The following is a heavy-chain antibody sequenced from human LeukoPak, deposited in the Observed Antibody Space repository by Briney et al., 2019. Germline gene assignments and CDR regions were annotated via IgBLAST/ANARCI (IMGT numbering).Heavy chain of an antibody. CDR2: VYYSGST. CDR1: GGSISTYY. Sequence: SETLSLTCTVSGGSISTYYWNWIRQPPGKGLEWIGYVYYSGSTNYNPSLKSRVTISVDTSKNQFSLKLSSVTAADTAVYYCARQGRQFWRGSLYYFDYWGQGTLVTVSS. J-gene: IGHJ4*02. V-gene: IGHV4-59*08. CDR3: ARQGRQFWRGSLYYFDY. D-gene: IGHD3-16*01.